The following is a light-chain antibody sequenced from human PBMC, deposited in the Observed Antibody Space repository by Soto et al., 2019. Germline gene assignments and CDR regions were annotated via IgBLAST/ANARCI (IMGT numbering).Light chain of an antibody. Sequence: QPVLTQPPSVSGAPVQRVTISCTGSSSNIGAGYDVHWYQQLPGTAPKLLIYGNSNRPSGVPDRFSGSKSGTSASLAITGLQAEDEADYYCQSYDSSLSGVVFGGGTKVTVL. J-gene: IGLJ2*01. CDR1: SSNIGAGYD. CDR2: GNS. CDR3: QSYDSSLSGVV. V-gene: IGLV1-40*01.